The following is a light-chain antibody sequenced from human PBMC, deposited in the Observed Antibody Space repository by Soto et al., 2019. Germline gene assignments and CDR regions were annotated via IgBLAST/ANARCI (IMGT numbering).Light chain of an antibody. CDR2: GAS. J-gene: IGKJ2*01. CDR3: QQYNNWPPYT. CDR1: QNINSN. Sequence: EIVMTQSPATLSVSPGERATLSCRASQNINSNLAWYQQKPGQAARLLIYGASTRATDIPARFSGSGSGTEFTLTISSLQSEDFALYYCQQYNNWPPYTFGQGTKLEIK. V-gene: IGKV3-15*01.